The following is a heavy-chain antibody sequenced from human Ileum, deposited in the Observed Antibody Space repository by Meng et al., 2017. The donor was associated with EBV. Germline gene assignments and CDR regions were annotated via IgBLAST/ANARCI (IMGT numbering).Heavy chain of an antibody. V-gene: IGHV4-61*03. CDR1: GDFVSSNNYH. CDR3: AFYFVGRGGTGS. D-gene: IGHD2-8*02. J-gene: IGHJ5*02. CDR2: VDNSGA. Sequence: QLQLQESGPGLVXXXXXLXLTCTVSGDFVSSNNYHWSWIRQPPGKGLEWIGFVDNSGAKYNPSLNSRVTISIDTARNHFVLTLTSVTAADTAVYYCAFYFVGRGGTGSWGQGTLVTVSS.